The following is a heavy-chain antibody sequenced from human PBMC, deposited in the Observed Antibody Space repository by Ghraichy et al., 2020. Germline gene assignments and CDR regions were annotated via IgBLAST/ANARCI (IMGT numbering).Heavy chain of an antibody. CDR1: GDVIGAGGYS. D-gene: IGHD4-17*01. Sequence: SETLSLTCAVSGDVIGAGGYSWSWIRQSPGKGLEWVCYTYHDGTSRLNPSLKNRVTILVDKSKNQFSLNLTSLTAADTAVYYCARGAHDYAFDFWGQGAPVTVTS. J-gene: IGHJ4*02. CDR2: TYHDGTS. V-gene: IGHV4-30-2*06. CDR3: ARGAHDYAFDF.